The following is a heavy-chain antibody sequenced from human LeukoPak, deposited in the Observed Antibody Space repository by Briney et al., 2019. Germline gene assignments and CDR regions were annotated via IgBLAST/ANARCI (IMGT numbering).Heavy chain of an antibody. Sequence: ASVKVSCKVSGYTLTELSMHWVRQAPGKGLEWMGGFDPEDGETIYAQKFQGRVTMTEDTSTDTAYMELSSLRSEDTAVYYCATSRRPPRSSSWTGAEYFDYWGQGTLVTVSS. V-gene: IGHV1-24*01. CDR3: ATSRRPPRSSSWTGAEYFDY. CDR1: GYTLTELS. D-gene: IGHD6-13*01. J-gene: IGHJ4*02. CDR2: FDPEDGET.